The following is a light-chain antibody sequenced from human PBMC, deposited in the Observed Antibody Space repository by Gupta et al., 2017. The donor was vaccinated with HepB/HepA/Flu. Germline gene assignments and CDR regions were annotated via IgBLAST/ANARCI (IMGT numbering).Light chain of an antibody. CDR3: CSYEGSSTPYV. J-gene: IGLJ1*01. CDR1: SSAVGSYNL. V-gene: IGLV2-23*02. Sequence: QSALTQPASVSGSPGQSITISCTETSSAVGSYNLVSWYQQHPGKAPKLMIYEVSKRPSGVSNRFSGSKSGNTASLTISGLQAEDEADYYCCSYEGSSTPYVFGTGTKVTVL. CDR2: EVS.